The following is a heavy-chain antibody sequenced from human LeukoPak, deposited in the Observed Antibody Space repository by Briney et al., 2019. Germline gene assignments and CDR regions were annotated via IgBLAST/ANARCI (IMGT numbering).Heavy chain of an antibody. CDR3: AKRSCSGGSCNFDY. J-gene: IGHJ4*02. CDR1: GFTFSNYA. D-gene: IGHD2-15*01. CDR2: ISDSGGAT. Sequence: GGSLRLSCAASGFTFSNYAMSWVRQAPGKGLGWVSAISDSGGATNCADSVKGRFTISRDNSKNTLYLQMNSLRAEDTAVYYCAKRSCSGGSCNFDYWGQGTLVTVSS. V-gene: IGHV3-23*01.